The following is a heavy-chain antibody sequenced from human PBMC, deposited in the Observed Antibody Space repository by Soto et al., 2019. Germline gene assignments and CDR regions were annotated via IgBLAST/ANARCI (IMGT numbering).Heavy chain of an antibody. CDR1: GYTFTDYY. J-gene: IGHJ3*02. V-gene: IGHV1-2*02. CDR3: ARSGTVLLNAFDI. Sequence: SVKVSCKASGYTFTDYYMHWVRQAPGQGLEWMGWITPNNGGTNYAQKFQGRVTMTRDTSISTAYMELSRLRSDDTAVYYCARSGTVLLNAFDIWGQGTMVTVSS. CDR2: ITPNNGGT.